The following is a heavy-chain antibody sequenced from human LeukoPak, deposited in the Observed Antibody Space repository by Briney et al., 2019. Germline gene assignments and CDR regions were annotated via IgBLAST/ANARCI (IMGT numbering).Heavy chain of an antibody. Sequence: GGSLGLSCTASGFTFGDYAMSWIRQAPGKGLEWVGFIRSKAYGETADYAASVKGRFTISRDDSKAIAYLQMNSLKTEDTAVYHCTRDRGAYNLYDYWGQGTLVTASS. J-gene: IGHJ4*02. D-gene: IGHD1-1*01. CDR1: GFTFGDYA. V-gene: IGHV3-49*03. CDR2: IRSKAYGETA. CDR3: TRDRGAYNLYDY.